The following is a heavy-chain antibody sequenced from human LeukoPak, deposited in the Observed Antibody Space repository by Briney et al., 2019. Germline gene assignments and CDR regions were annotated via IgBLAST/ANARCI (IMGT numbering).Heavy chain of an antibody. Sequence: ASVKASCKASAYTPTIFSTHWVRQAPGQGLEWMGIFNPSGSSTTYAQKFQGRVTMTRDTSTSIVYMELSSLGSEDTAVYYCARAGENYYDFYYWGQGTLVTVSS. V-gene: IGHV1-46*01. CDR3: ARAGENYYDFYY. J-gene: IGHJ4*02. CDR2: FNPSGSST. D-gene: IGHD1-26*01. CDR1: AYTPTIFS.